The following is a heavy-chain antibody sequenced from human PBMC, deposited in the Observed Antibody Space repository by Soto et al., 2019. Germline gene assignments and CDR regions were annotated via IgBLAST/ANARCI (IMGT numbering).Heavy chain of an antibody. CDR1: GYTFTSYD. Sequence: ASVKVSCKASGYTFTSYDINWVRQATGQGLEWMGWMNPNSGNTGYAQKFQGRVTMTRNTSISTAYMELSSLRSEDTAVYYCARFYDFWSGYYTLRGMDVWGQGTTVTVSS. J-gene: IGHJ6*02. CDR2: MNPNSGNT. D-gene: IGHD3-3*01. V-gene: IGHV1-8*01. CDR3: ARFYDFWSGYYTLRGMDV.